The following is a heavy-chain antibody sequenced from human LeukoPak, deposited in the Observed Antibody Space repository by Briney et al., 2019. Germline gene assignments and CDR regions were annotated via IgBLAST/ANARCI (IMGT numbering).Heavy chain of an antibody. J-gene: IGHJ4*02. CDR2: IIPIFGTA. V-gene: IGHV1-69*13. CDR3: ARASIVGAHFDY. CDR1: GGTFNRYG. Sequence: SVKVSCKASGGTFNRYGISWVRQAPGRGLEWMGGIIPIFGTADYAQKFQGRVTITADESTSTAYMELSSLRSEDTAVYYCARASIVGAHFDYWGQGTLVTVSS. D-gene: IGHD1-26*01.